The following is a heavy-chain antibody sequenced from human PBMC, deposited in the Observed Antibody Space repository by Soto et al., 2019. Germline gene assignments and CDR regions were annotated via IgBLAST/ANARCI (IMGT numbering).Heavy chain of an antibody. D-gene: IGHD3-22*01. Sequence: QVQLVQSGAEVKKPGSSVKVSCKASGGTFSSYAISWVRQAPGQGLEWMGGTIPIFGTSNYAQKFQGRVTITADESTSTADMELSSLRSEDTAVYYCARASCYYDSSGSDAFDIWGQGTMVTFSS. CDR2: TIPIFGTS. J-gene: IGHJ3*02. CDR1: GGTFSSYA. CDR3: ARASCYYDSSGSDAFDI. V-gene: IGHV1-69*01.